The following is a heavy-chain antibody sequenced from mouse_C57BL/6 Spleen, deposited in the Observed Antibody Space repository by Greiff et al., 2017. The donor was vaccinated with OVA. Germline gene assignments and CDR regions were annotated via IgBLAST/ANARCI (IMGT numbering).Heavy chain of an antibody. CDR3: TRNHYYGSGSAY. J-gene: IGHJ3*01. CDR2: IDPETGGT. CDR1: GYTFTDYE. D-gene: IGHD1-1*01. Sequence: VQLQQSGAELVRPGASVTLSCKASGYTFTDYEMHWVKQTPVHGLEWIGAIDPETGGTAYNQKFKGKAILTADKSSSTAYMELRSLTSEDSAVYYCTRNHYYGSGSAYWGQGTLVTVSA. V-gene: IGHV1-15*01.